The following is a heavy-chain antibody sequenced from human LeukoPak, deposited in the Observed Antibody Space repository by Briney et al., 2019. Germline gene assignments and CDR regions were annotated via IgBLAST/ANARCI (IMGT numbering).Heavy chain of an antibody. D-gene: IGHD3-9*01. V-gene: IGHV4-4*09. Sequence: SETLSLTCTVSGGSISSHYWSWIRQPPGKGLEWIGYIYTSGSTNYNPSLKSRVTISVDTSKNQFSLKLSSVTAADTAVYYCARKTYYDILTGYTWAFDIWGQGTMVTVSS. CDR2: IYTSGST. CDR3: ARKTYYDILTGYTWAFDI. CDR1: GGSISSHY. J-gene: IGHJ3*02.